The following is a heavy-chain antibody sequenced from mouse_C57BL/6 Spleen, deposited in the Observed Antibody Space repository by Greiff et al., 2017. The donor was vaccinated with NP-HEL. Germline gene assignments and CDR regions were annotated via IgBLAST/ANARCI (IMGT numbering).Heavy chain of an antibody. V-gene: IGHV5-17*01. CDR3: ARGYYYGSSPDY. Sequence: EVMLVESGGGLVKPGGSLKLSCAASGFTFSDYGMHWVRQAPEKGLEWVAYISSGSSTIYYADTVKGRFTISRDNAKNTLFLQMTSLRSEDTAMYYCARGYYYGSSPDYWGQGTTLTVSS. CDR1: GFTFSDYG. D-gene: IGHD1-1*01. CDR2: ISSGSSTI. J-gene: IGHJ2*01.